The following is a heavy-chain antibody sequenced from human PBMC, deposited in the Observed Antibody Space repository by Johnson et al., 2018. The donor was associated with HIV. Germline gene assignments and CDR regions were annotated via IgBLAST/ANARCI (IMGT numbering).Heavy chain of an antibody. V-gene: IGHV3-20*04. CDR1: GFTFDDYG. D-gene: IGHD2-15*01. CDR3: ARDLMVVVAAPVGAATSHVFDI. Sequence: VQLVESGGGVIRPGGSLRLSCAASGFTFDDYGISWVRQVPGKVLDWVSYINWNGGNTDYADSVKGRFTISRDNPKNSLYLQMNSLRAGDTALYYCARDLMVVVAAPVGAATSHVFDIWGQGTMVTVSS. J-gene: IGHJ3*02. CDR2: INWNGGNT.